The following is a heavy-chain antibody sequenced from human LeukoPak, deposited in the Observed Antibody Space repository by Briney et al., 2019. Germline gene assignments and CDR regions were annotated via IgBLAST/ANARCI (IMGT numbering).Heavy chain of an antibody. Sequence: NPSETLSLTCTVSGGSISSRSYYWGWIRQPPGKGLEWIGTIYYSGSAYYNSSLKSRLIISVDTSQNQFSLKLSSVTAADTAVYFCARIDSSDYSWGWFGYWGQGTLVTVSS. CDR1: GGSISSRSYY. V-gene: IGHV4-39*01. CDR3: ARIDSSDYSWGWFGY. J-gene: IGHJ4*02. CDR2: IYYSGSA. D-gene: IGHD3-22*01.